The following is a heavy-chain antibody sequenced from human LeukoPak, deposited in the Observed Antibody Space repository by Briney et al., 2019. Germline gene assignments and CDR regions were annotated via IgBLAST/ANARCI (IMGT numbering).Heavy chain of an antibody. V-gene: IGHV4-59*08. CDR3: ARLAAVAGTAQYDAFDI. J-gene: IGHJ3*02. D-gene: IGHD6-19*01. Sequence: SETLSLTCTVSGGSISSYYWSWIRQPPGKGLEWIGYIYYSGSTNYNPSLKSRVSISVDTSKNQFSLKLSSVTAADTAVYYCARLAAVAGTAQYDAFDIWGQGTMVTVSS. CDR2: IYYSGST. CDR1: GGSISSYY.